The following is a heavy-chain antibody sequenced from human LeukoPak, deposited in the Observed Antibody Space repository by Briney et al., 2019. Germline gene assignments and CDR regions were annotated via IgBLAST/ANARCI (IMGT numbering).Heavy chain of an antibody. J-gene: IGHJ4*02. Sequence: ASVKVSCKASGYTFTYYYIHWVRQAPGHGLGWMGWVNPHSGGTNFAQRFRGRVTLTRDTSVTTAYMELNRLESDDTAIYYCARTDNKYDSRLLFNWGQGTQIIVSS. CDR2: VNPHSGGT. D-gene: IGHD3-22*01. CDR3: ARTDNKYDSRLLFN. V-gene: IGHV1-2*02. CDR1: GYTFTYYY.